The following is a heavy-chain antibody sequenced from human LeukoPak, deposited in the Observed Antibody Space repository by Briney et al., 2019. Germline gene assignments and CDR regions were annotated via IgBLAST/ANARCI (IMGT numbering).Heavy chain of an antibody. V-gene: IGHV4-39*01. Sequence: TSETLSLTCTVSGGSISSNSYYWGWIRQPPGKGLEWIGSIYYSGNTYYNPSLKSRVTISVDTSKNQFSLKLSSVTAADTAVYYCARLATGCCSGGSCGESYYYYYMDVWGKGTTVTVSS. CDR1: GGSISSNSYY. J-gene: IGHJ6*03. D-gene: IGHD2-15*01. CDR2: IYYSGNT. CDR3: ARLATGCCSGGSCGESYYYYYMDV.